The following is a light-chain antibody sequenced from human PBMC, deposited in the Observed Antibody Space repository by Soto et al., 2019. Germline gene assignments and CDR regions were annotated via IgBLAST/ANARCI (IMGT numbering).Light chain of an antibody. CDR1: QSVSSSY. CDR2: ATS. CDR3: QQYDTELWT. Sequence: EFVLTQSPGTRSLSPGERATLSCRASQSVSSSYLAWYQQKPGQAPRLIIYATSRRETGIPDRFSGSGAGTECTRTINKLEPEDFAVYYCQQYDTELWTFGHGTKVDIK. J-gene: IGKJ1*01. V-gene: IGKV3-20*01.